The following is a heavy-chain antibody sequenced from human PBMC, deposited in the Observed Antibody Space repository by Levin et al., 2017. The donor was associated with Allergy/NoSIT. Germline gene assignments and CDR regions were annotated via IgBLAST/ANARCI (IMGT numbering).Heavy chain of an antibody. CDR3: AKDPGDF. Sequence: VASVKVSCKASGYPFTSHYVHWVRQAPGQGLDWMGVIDPPDGKTAYALNFQGRITITRDTSTSTVYLELNSLRSDDTAVYYCAKDPGDFWGQGTLVTVSS. V-gene: IGHV1-46*01. CDR1: GYPFTSHY. CDR2: IDPPDGKT. J-gene: IGHJ4*02.